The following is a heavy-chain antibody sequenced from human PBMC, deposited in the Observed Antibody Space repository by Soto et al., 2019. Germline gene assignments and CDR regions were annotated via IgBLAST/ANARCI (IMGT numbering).Heavy chain of an antibody. CDR2: ISTYNGKT. CDR1: GYTFSTYP. CDR3: ARDRVEAALGTSDQ. D-gene: IGHD6-13*01. V-gene: IGHV1-18*01. Sequence: QVQLVQSGAEVKKPGASVKVSCKTSGYTFSTYPISWVRQAPGQGLEWVGWISTYNGKTNYGQKLQGRVTITTDTSTSTAYMDLRNLRSDDTAVYYCARDRVEAALGTSDQWGQGTLVTVSS. J-gene: IGHJ4*02.